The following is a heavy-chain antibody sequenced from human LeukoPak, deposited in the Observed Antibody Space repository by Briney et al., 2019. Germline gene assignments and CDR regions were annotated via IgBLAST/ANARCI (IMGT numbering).Heavy chain of an antibody. Sequence: QAGGSLRLSCAGSGFTFDRYAMHWVRQAPGKGLEWLSIISYDGSKKYDADSVKGRFPISRDNSKNTLYLQLNSLRGDDTAVYSCARASGTDRNSDFYYMDVWGKGTTVTVSS. CDR1: GFTFDRYA. D-gene: IGHD1-1*01. J-gene: IGHJ6*03. CDR2: ISYDGSKK. CDR3: ARASGTDRNSDFYYMDV. V-gene: IGHV3-30*04.